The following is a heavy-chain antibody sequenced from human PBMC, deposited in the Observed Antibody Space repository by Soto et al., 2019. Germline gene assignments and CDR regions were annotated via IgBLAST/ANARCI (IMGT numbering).Heavy chain of an antibody. J-gene: IGHJ5*02. Sequence: GASVKVSCKASGYTFTSYAMHWVRQAPGQRLEWMGWINAGNGNTKYSQKFQGRVTITRDTSASTAYMELSSLRSEDTAVYYCARDRGAREYCSGGSCRNWFDPWGQGTLVTVSS. CDR1: GYTFTSYA. V-gene: IGHV1-3*01. CDR3: ARDRGAREYCSGGSCRNWFDP. D-gene: IGHD2-15*01. CDR2: INAGNGNT.